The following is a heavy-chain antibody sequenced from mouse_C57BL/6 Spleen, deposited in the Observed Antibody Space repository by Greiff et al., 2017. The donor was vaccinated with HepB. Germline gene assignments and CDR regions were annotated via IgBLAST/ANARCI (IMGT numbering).Heavy chain of an antibody. Sequence: QVQLKQPGAELVMPGASVKLSCKASGYTFTSYWMHWVKQRPGQGLEWIGEIDPSDSYTNYNQKFKGKSTLTVDKSSSTAYMQLSSLTSEDSAVYYCARGNLLLRGTGTKFDYWGQGTTLTVSS. CDR2: IDPSDSYT. J-gene: IGHJ2*01. V-gene: IGHV1-69*01. CDR3: ARGNLLLRGTGTKFDY. D-gene: IGHD1-1*01. CDR1: GYTFTSYW.